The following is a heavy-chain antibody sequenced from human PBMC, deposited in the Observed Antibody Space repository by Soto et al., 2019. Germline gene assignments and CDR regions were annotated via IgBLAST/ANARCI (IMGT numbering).Heavy chain of an antibody. D-gene: IGHD6-19*01. CDR1: GGSISRSSYY. J-gene: IGHJ4*02. CDR2: ISYSGST. Sequence: SETLSLTCTVSGGSISRSSYYWGWIRQPPGKGLEWIGSISYSGSTYYNPSLKSRVTMSVDTSKNQFSLKLSPVTAADTAVYYFARHSLWFGIPVGWVTYWGQGTLVTVSS. CDR3: ARHSLWFGIPVGWVTY. V-gene: IGHV4-39*01.